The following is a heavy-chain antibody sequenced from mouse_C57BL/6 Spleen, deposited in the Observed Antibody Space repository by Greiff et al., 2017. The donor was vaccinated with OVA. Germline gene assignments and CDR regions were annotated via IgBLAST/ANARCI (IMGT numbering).Heavy chain of an antibody. J-gene: IGHJ2*01. CDR1: GYTFTDYE. D-gene: IGHD1-1*01. Sequence: QVQLKQSGAELVRPGASVTLSCKASGYTFTDYEMHWVKQTPVHGLEWIGAIDPETGGTAYNQKFKGKAILTADKSSSTAYMELRSLTSEDSAVYYCTRFPRYYGSSLYYFDYWGQGTTLTVSS. CDR3: TRFPRYYGSSLYYFDY. V-gene: IGHV1-15*01. CDR2: IDPETGGT.